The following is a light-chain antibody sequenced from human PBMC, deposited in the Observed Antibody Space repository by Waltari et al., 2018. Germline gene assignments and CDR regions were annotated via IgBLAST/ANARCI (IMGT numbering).Light chain of an antibody. Sequence: DIVLTQSPDSLAVSLGERATIDCKSSQSVLYSSDNKNYLAWYQQKPGQPPKLLIHWASTREAGVPDRFSGSGSGTDFTLTISSLEAEDVAVYYCQQFYSTPLTFGGGTKVEIK. CDR3: QQFYSTPLT. CDR2: WAS. CDR1: QSVLYSSDNKNY. V-gene: IGKV4-1*01. J-gene: IGKJ4*01.